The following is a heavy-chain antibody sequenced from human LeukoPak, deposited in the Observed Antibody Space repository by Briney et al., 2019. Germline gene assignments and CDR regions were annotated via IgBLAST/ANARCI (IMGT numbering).Heavy chain of an antibody. Sequence: SETLSLTCTVSGGSISSYYWSWIRQPPGKGLEWIGYIYYSGSTNYNPSLKSRVTISVDTSKNQFSLKLSSVTAADTAAYYCARGRWVSGPYYFDYWGQGTLVTVSS. J-gene: IGHJ4*02. CDR2: IYYSGST. CDR1: GGSISSYY. V-gene: IGHV4-59*01. CDR3: ARGRWVSGPYYFDY. D-gene: IGHD6-13*01.